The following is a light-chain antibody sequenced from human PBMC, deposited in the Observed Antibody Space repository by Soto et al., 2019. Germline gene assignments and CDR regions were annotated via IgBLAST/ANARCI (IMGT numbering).Light chain of an antibody. V-gene: IGKV1-39*01. J-gene: IGKJ1*01. CDR1: QTIHSY. CDR2: SSS. Sequence: DIEMTQSPSSLSASKGARVTIACRASQTIHSYLAWYQQKPGKAPKLLISSSSSLHSGVPSRFSGGGFGTDFTLTISRLQPEDFAIYYCQQSNDVPPSFGQGTKVEI. CDR3: QQSNDVPPS.